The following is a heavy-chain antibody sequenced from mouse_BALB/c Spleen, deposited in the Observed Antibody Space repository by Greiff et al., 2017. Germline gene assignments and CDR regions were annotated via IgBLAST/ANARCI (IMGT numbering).Heavy chain of an antibody. CDR1: GFTFTDDY. CDR2: IRNKANGYTT. J-gene: IGHJ4*01. Sequence: EVKLVESGGGLVQPGGSLRLSCATSGFTFTDDYMSWVRQPPGKALEWLGFIRNKANGYTTEYSASVKGRFTISRDNSQSILYLQMNTLRAEDSATYYCARDLAYYAMDYWGQGTSVTVSS. CDR3: ARDLAYYAMDY. V-gene: IGHV7-3*02.